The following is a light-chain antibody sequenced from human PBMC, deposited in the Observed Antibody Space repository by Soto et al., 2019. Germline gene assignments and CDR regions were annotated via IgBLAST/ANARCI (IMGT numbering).Light chain of an antibody. Sequence: EIVMTQSPATLSVSPGEKATHSCRASQSVSSNLAWYQQKPGQAPRLLIYGASTSATVIPARFSGSGSGTEFTLTISSLQSEDFAVYYCQQYNNWLSFGQGTKVDIK. CDR1: QSVSSN. CDR2: GAS. V-gene: IGKV3-15*01. CDR3: QQYNNWLS. J-gene: IGKJ1*01.